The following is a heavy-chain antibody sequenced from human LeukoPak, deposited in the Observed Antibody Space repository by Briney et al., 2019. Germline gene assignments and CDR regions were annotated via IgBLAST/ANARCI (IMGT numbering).Heavy chain of an antibody. CDR3: ASGRTDIVVVPATLRNYYFDY. Sequence: SVKVSCKASGGTFSNYDISWVRQGPGQGLEWMGGIMPISGTANYAHKFQGRVTITADKPTNTAYTELSSLRSEDTAVYYCASGRTDIVVVPATLRNYYFDYWGQGTLVTVSS. CDR2: IMPISGTA. V-gene: IGHV1-69*06. J-gene: IGHJ4*02. D-gene: IGHD2-2*01. CDR1: GGTFSNYD.